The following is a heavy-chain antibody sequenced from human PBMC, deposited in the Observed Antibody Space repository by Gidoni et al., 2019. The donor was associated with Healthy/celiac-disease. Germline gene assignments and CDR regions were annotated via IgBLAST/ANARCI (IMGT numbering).Heavy chain of an antibody. CDR2: IKSKTDGGTT. D-gene: IGHD3-10*01. CDR1: GFTFSNAW. Sequence: EVQLVESGGGLVQPGGSLRLSCAASGFTFSNAWMNWVRQAPGRGLEWVGRIKSKTDGGTTDYAAPVKGRFTISRDDSKNTLYLQMNSLKTEDTAVYYCTTADWGVLLWPGGIWGQGTMVTVSS. CDR3: TTADWGVLLWPGGI. J-gene: IGHJ3*02. V-gene: IGHV3-15*07.